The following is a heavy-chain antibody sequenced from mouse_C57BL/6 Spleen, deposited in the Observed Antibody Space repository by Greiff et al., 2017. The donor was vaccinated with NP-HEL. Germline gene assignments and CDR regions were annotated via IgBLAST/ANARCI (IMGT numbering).Heavy chain of an antibody. J-gene: IGHJ4*01. CDR2: IYPRDGST. D-gene: IGHD1-1*01. CDR1: GYTFTSYD. Sequence: QVQLQQSGPELVKPGASVKLSCKASGYTFTSYDINWVKQRPGQGLEWIGWIYPRDGSTKYNEKFKGKATLTVDTSSSTAYMELHSLTSEDSAVYFCARWDTTVVVNYYAMDYWGQGTSVTVSS. CDR3: ARWDTTVVVNYYAMDY. V-gene: IGHV1-85*01.